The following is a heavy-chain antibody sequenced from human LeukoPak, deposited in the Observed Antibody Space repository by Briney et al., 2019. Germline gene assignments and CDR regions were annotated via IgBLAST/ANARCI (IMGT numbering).Heavy chain of an antibody. Sequence: GESLKISCKSSGYRFTNYWIGWVRQMPGKGLEGIGIIYPGDSDTRYSPSFQGQVTISADKSISTAYLQWSSLKASDTAMYYCARPQVAATLWSAFDIWGQGTMVTVSS. CDR1: GYRFTNYW. CDR2: IYPGDSDT. D-gene: IGHD2-15*01. J-gene: IGHJ3*02. V-gene: IGHV5-51*01. CDR3: ARPQVAATLWSAFDI.